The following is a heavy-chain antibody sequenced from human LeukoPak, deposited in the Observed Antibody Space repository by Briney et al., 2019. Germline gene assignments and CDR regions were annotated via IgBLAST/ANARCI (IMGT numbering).Heavy chain of an antibody. CDR2: IWYDGSNK. V-gene: IGHV3-33*06. D-gene: IGHD6-13*01. CDR1: GFTFSSYG. Sequence: PGRSLRLSCAASGFTFSSYGMHWVRQAPGKGLEWVAVIWYDGSNKYYADSVKGRFTISRDNSKNTLYLQMNSLRGEDAAVYYCAKEGTAQISTWYDYWGQGTLVTVSS. J-gene: IGHJ4*02. CDR3: AKEGTAQISTWYDY.